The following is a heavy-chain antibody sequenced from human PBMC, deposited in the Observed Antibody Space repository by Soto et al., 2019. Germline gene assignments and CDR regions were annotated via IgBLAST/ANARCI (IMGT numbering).Heavy chain of an antibody. CDR1: GFTFSSYA. Sequence: PVGSLRLSCAASGFTFSSYAMHWVRQAPGKGLEWVAVISYDGSNKYYADSVKGRFTISRDNSKNTLYLQMNSLRAQDTAVYYCARRDTAMVNRYYYYYGMDVWGQGTTVTVSS. D-gene: IGHD5-18*01. V-gene: IGHV3-30-3*01. CDR2: ISYDGSNK. CDR3: ARRDTAMVNRYYYYYGMDV. J-gene: IGHJ6*02.